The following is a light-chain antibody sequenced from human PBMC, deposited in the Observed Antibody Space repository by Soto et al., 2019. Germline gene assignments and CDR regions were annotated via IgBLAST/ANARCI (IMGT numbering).Light chain of an antibody. V-gene: IGLV2-23*01. Sequence: QPWLTQPASVSGSPGQSITISCTGTSSDVGSYNLVSWYQQHPGKAPKLVIYEGSKRPSGVSNRFSGSKSGNTASLTISGLQAEDEADYYCYSYAGSSSYVFGTGTKGTVL. CDR3: YSYAGSSSYV. J-gene: IGLJ1*01. CDR2: EGS. CDR1: SSDVGSYNL.